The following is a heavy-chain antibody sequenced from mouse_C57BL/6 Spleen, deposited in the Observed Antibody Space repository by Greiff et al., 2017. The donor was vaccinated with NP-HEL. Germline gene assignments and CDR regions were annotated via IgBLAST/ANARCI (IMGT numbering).Heavy chain of an antibody. D-gene: IGHD3-2*02. V-gene: IGHV1-82*01. CDR1: GYAFSSSW. Sequence: VKLQESGPELVKPGASVKISCKASGYAFSSSWMNWVKQRPGKGLEWIGRIYPGDGDTNYNGKFKGKATLTADKSSSTAYMQLSSLTSEDSAVYFCARLWLRGFDYWGQGTTLTVSS. CDR2: IYPGDGDT. J-gene: IGHJ2*01. CDR3: ARLWLRGFDY.